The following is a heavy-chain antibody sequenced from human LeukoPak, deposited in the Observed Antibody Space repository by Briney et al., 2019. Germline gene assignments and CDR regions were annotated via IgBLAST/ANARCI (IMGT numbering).Heavy chain of an antibody. CDR2: ISYDGTDK. V-gene: IGHV3-33*05. D-gene: IGHD6-19*01. CDR3: AKGDGSGWVRRCFDY. Sequence: GRSLRLSCAASGFTFSSYGMHWVRQAPGKGLEWVAVISYDGTDKYHADSVKGRFTISRDNSKNTLYLQMNSLRAEDTAVYYCAKGDGSGWVRRCFDYWGQGTLVTVSS. CDR1: GFTFSSYG. J-gene: IGHJ4*02.